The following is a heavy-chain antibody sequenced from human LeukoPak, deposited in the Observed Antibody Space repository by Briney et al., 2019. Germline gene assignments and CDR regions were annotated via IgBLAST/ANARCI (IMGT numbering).Heavy chain of an antibody. J-gene: IGHJ4*02. CDR1: GGSFSDYY. CDR3: AGSIAARLDY. V-gene: IGHV4-34*01. D-gene: IGHD6-6*01. CDR2: INHSGST. Sequence: SETLSLTCAVYGGSFSDYYWSWIRQPPGKGLEWIGEINHSGSTNYNPSLKSRVTISVDTSKNQFSLKLSSVTAADTAVYYCAGSIAARLDYWSQGTLVTVSS.